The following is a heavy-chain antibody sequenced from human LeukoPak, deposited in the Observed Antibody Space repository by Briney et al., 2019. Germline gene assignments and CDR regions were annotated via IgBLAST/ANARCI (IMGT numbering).Heavy chain of an antibody. J-gene: IGHJ6*02. V-gene: IGHV3-48*01. CDR2: ISSSSSTI. Sequence: GGSLRLPCAASGFTFSSYSMNWVRQAPGKGLEWVSYISSSSSTIYYADSVKGRFTISRDNAKNSLYLQMNSLRAEDTAVYYCARGLRGFVGYWFHGMDVWGQGTTVTVSS. D-gene: IGHD3-22*01. CDR3: ARGLRGFVGYWFHGMDV. CDR1: GFTFSSYS.